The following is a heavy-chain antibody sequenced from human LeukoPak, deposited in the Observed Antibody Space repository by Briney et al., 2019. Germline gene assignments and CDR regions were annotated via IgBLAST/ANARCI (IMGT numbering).Heavy chain of an antibody. CDR1: GYSFTSYW. V-gene: IGHV5-10-1*01. J-gene: IGHJ4*02. D-gene: IGHD5-18*01. Sequence: GESLKISCKGSGYSFTSYWISWVRQMPGKGLEWMGRIDPSDSYTNYSPSFQGHVTISADKSISTAYLQWSSLKASDTAMYYCARGTAMAEYFDYWGQGTLVTVSS. CDR3: ARGTAMAEYFDY. CDR2: IDPSDSYT.